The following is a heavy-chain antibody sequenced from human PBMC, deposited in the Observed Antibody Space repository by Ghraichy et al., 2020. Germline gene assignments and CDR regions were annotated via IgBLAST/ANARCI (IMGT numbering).Heavy chain of an antibody. CDR1: GFTFSSYG. CDR2: IWYDGSNK. CDR3: ARDLRIAVAGTGFDY. J-gene: IGHJ4*02. D-gene: IGHD6-19*01. Sequence: LSLTCAASGFTFSSYGMHWVRQAPGKGLEWVAVIWYDGSNKYYADSVKGRFTISRDNSKNTLYLQMNSLRAEDTAVYYCARDLRIAVAGTGFDYWGQGTLVTVSS. V-gene: IGHV3-33*01.